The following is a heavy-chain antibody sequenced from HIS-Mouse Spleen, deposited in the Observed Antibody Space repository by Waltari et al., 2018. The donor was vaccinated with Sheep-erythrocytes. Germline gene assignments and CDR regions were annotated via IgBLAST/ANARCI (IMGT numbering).Heavy chain of an antibody. Sequence: EVQLVESGGGLVQPGGSLTLTCSPPGFTFSSYSMNWVRQAPGKGLEWVSYISSSSSTIYYADSVKGRFTISRDNAKNSLYLQMNSLRAEDTAVYYCAAGAPLPRGQGTMVTVSS. J-gene: IGHJ3*01. CDR3: AAGAPLP. V-gene: IGHV3-48*01. CDR2: ISSSSSTI. CDR1: GFTFSSYS. D-gene: IGHD1-26*01.